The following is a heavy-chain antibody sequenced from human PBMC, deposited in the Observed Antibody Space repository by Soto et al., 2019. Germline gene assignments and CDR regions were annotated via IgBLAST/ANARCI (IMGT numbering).Heavy chain of an antibody. V-gene: IGHV4-59*01. Sequence: PGKGLECIGYIYYSGSTNYNPSLKSRVTISVDTSKNQFSLKLSSVTAADTAVYYCARAGGYYGSGSYYPLDYYYGMDVWGQGITVSVYS. J-gene: IGHJ6*02. CDR2: IYYSGST. CDR3: ARAGGYYGSGSYYPLDYYYGMDV. D-gene: IGHD3-10*01.